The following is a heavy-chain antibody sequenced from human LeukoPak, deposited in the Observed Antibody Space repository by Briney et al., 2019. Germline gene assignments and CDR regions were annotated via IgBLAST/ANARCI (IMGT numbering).Heavy chain of an antibody. CDR3: ARGGDYVYWFDP. Sequence: SVKVSCKASGGTFSSYAISWVRQAPGQGLEWMGRIIPILGIANYAQKFQGRVTITADKSTSTAYMELSSLRSEDTAVYYCARGGDYVYWFDPWGQGTLVTVSS. J-gene: IGHJ5*02. CDR2: IIPILGIA. CDR1: GGTFSSYA. D-gene: IGHD4-17*01. V-gene: IGHV1-69*04.